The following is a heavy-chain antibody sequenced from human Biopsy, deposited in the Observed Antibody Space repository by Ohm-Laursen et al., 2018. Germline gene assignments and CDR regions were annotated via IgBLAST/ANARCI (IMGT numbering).Heavy chain of an antibody. CDR1: EGTSSNYG. V-gene: IGHV1-69*06. CDR3: ATKLTGYFHH. J-gene: IGHJ1*01. D-gene: IGHD3-9*01. Sequence: ASVKVSCKAPEGTSSNYGVNWVRQAPGQGLEWLGGNIPILGTGNYAQKFQDRVTVAADTSTSTATMGLRSLRSDDTAVYYCATKLTGYFHHWGQGTLVIVSS. CDR2: NIPILGTG.